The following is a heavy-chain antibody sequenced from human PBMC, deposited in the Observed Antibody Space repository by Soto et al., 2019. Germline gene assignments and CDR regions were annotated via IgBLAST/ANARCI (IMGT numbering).Heavy chain of an antibody. V-gene: IGHV1-18*01. CDR3: ARDAAVGLFDY. J-gene: IGHJ4*02. CDR1: GYTFTSYG. CDR2: ISAYNGNT. D-gene: IGHD1-26*01. Sequence: GASVKVSCKASGYTFTSYGISWVRQAPGQRIKRMGWISAYNGNTNYAQKLQGRVAMTTDTSTSTAYMELRSLRSDDTAVYYCARDAAVGLFDYWGQGTLVTVSS.